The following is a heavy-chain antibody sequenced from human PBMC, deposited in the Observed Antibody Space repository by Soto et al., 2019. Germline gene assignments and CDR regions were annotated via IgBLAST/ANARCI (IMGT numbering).Heavy chain of an antibody. CDR1: GYTLAGRY. CDR2: INPISGGT. CDR3: AREVTAMVRGSWFDP. Sequence: GTSVKVTCKAPGYTLAGRYICWVRQATGQGLEWMGWINPISGGTNYAQKFQGRVTMTRDTSISTAYIELSRLRSDDTAVYYCAREVTAMVRGSWFDPWGQRTLVIVSS. J-gene: IGHJ5*02. D-gene: IGHD3-10*01. V-gene: IGHV1-2*02.